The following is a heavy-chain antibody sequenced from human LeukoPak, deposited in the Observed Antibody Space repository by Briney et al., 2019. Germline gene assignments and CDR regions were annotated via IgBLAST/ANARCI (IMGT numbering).Heavy chain of an antibody. CDR1: GYTLTELS. Sequence: ASVKVSCTVSGYTLTELSMHWVRQAPGKGLEWMGGFDPEDGETIYAQKFQGRVTMTEDTSTDTAYMELSSLRSEDTAVYYCATVAGGSYLFDYWGQGTLVTVSS. J-gene: IGHJ4*02. CDR3: ATVAGGSYLFDY. CDR2: FDPEDGET. V-gene: IGHV1-24*01. D-gene: IGHD1-26*01.